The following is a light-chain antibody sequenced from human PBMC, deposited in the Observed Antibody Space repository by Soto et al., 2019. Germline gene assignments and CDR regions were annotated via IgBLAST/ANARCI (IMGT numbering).Light chain of an antibody. CDR3: SSYTTTTNLYV. CDR2: EVS. CDR1: SSDVGTYNY. V-gene: IGLV2-14*01. Sequence: QSVLTQPASVSGSPGQSITISCTGTSSDVGTYNYVSWYQQHPGEAPKLLICEVSNRPSGVSNRFSGSKSGNTASLTISGLQAEDEADYYCSSYTTTTNLYVFGTGTKLTVL. J-gene: IGLJ1*01.